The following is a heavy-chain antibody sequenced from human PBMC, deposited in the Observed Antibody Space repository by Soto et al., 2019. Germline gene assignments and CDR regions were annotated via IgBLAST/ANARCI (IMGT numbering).Heavy chain of an antibody. Sequence: EVQLVETGGGLIQPGGSLRLSCAASGFTVSSNYMSWVRQAPGKGLEWVSVMYSGGSTYYADSVKGRFTISRDNSRNTLYIQMNSLRAEDTAVYYCARDPAAAVDYWGQGTLVTVSS. CDR3: ARDPAAAVDY. CDR2: MYSGGST. V-gene: IGHV3-53*02. CDR1: GFTVSSNY. J-gene: IGHJ4*02. D-gene: IGHD6-13*01.